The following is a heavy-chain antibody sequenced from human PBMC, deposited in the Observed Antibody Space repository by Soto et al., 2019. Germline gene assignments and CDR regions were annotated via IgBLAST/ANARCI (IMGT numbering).Heavy chain of an antibody. J-gene: IGHJ4*02. CDR3: ARDSGVAHFCFDY. D-gene: IGHD3-3*01. Sequence: QVQLVQSGAEVKKPGASVKVSCKASGYTFTSYAMHWVRQAPGQRLEWMGWINAGNGNTKYSQKFQVRVTITRDTSTSTAYMELSSLRSEDTAVYYCARDSGVAHFCFDYWGKGTMVTVSS. V-gene: IGHV1-3*01. CDR1: GYTFTSYA. CDR2: INAGNGNT.